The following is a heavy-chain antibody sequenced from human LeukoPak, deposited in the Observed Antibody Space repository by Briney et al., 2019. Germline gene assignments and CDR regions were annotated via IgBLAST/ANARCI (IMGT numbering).Heavy chain of an antibody. Sequence: PGGSLRLSCAASGFTFSSYWMSWVRQAAGKGLEWVANIKKDGSEKYYVDSVKGRFTITRDNQKNSLYLQMNSMRAEHTALYHCARVYDYFWGRYCYTGAFDISGQGTMVTVSS. D-gene: IGHD3-16*02. CDR2: IKKDGSEK. CDR3: ARVYDYFWGRYCYTGAFDI. J-gene: IGHJ3*02. V-gene: IGHV3-7*03. CDR1: GFTFSSYW.